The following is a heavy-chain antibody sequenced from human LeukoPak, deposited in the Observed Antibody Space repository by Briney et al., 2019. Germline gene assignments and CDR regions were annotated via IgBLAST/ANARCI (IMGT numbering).Heavy chain of an antibody. CDR1: GFTVSSNY. Sequence: GGSLRLSCAASGFTVSSNYMNWVRQAPGKGLEWVSVIYSGGSTYYADSVKGRFTISRDNSKNTLYLQMNSLRAEDTAVYYCARDISGSHSPGDYWGQGTLVTVSS. V-gene: IGHV3-66*01. J-gene: IGHJ4*02. CDR2: IYSGGST. D-gene: IGHD1-26*01. CDR3: ARDISGSHSPGDY.